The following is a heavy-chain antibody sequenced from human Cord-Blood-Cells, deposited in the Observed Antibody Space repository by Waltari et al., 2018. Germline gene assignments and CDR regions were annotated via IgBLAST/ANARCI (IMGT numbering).Heavy chain of an antibody. V-gene: IGHV3-53*01. CDR1: GFTVSSNY. CDR2: IYSGGST. Sequence: EVQLVESGGGLIQPGGSLRLSCAASGFTVSSNYMSWVRQAPGKGLEWVSGIYSGGSTYYADSVKGRFTISRDNSKNTLYLQMNSLRAEDTAVYYCARGVKIYGDYYYYMDVWGKGTTVTVSS. J-gene: IGHJ6*03. D-gene: IGHD4-17*01. CDR3: ARGVKIYGDYYYYMDV.